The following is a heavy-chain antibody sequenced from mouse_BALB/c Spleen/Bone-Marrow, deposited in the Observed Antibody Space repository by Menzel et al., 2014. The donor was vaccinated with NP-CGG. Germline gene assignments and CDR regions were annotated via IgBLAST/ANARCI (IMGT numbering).Heavy chain of an antibody. J-gene: IGHJ3*01. Sequence: QVQLKESGPELVRPGVSVKISCKGSGYTFTDYAMHWVKQSHAKSLEWIGVISTYFGNTNYNQKFKGKATMTVDKSSSTAYMELARLTSEDSAIYYCARSGWGNSLFAYWGQGTLVTVSA. CDR3: ARSGWGNSLFAY. CDR2: ISTYFGNT. CDR1: GYTFTDYA. V-gene: IGHV1-67*01. D-gene: IGHD6-1*01.